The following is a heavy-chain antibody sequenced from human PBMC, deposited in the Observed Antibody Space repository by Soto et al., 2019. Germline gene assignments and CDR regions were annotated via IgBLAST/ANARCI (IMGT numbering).Heavy chain of an antibody. D-gene: IGHD6-19*01. V-gene: IGHV3-23*01. CDR2: ISASGVST. J-gene: IGHJ1*01. CDR1: GFTFSSYA. Sequence: EVQLLESGGGLVQPGGSLRLSCAASGFTFSSYAMNWVRQAPGKGLEWVSTISASGVSTYFADSVKGRFTISRDNSNNTLDLQMNSLRAEDTAVYYCAKTRTDRWLVTGFQHWGQGTLLTVSS. CDR3: AKTRTDRWLVTGFQH.